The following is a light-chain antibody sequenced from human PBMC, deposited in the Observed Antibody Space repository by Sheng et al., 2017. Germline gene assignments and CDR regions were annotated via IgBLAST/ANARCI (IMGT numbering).Light chain of an antibody. Sequence: DIQMTQSPSTLSASEGDRVSITCRASQSVRNWLAWYQQKPGKAPKLLIYDASNLETGVPSRFSGSGSGTDFTLTISRLEPEDFAVYYCQQYGETFGQGTKVEIK. CDR1: QSVRNW. CDR2: DAS. J-gene: IGKJ1*01. V-gene: IGKV1-5*01. CDR3: QQYGET.